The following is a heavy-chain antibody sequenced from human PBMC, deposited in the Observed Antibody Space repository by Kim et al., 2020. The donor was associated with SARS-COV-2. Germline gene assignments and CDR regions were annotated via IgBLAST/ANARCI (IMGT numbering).Heavy chain of an antibody. Sequence: SVKVSCKASGGTFSSYAISWVRQAPGQGLEWMGGIIPIFGTANYAQKFQGRVTITADESTSTAYMELSSLRSEDTAVYYCARWQPGENYYYDSSGISGDAFDIWGQGTMVTVSS. CDR1: GGTFSSYA. CDR3: ARWQPGENYYYDSSGISGDAFDI. D-gene: IGHD3-22*01. J-gene: IGHJ3*02. V-gene: IGHV1-69*13. CDR2: IIPIFGTA.